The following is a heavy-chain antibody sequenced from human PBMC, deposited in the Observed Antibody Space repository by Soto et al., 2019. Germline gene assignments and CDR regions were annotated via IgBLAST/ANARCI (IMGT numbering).Heavy chain of an antibody. CDR3: ARAKYSENYRYYYYGMDV. V-gene: IGHV3-48*02. CDR1: GFTFSSYS. Sequence: GGSLRLSCAASGFTFSSYSMNWVRQAPGKGLEWLSYISSSTNTIYYADSVKGRFTISRDNAKNSLYLQMNSLRDADTAVYYCARAKYSENYRYYYYGMDVWGQGTTVTVSS. J-gene: IGHJ6*02. CDR2: ISSSTNTI. D-gene: IGHD1-26*01.